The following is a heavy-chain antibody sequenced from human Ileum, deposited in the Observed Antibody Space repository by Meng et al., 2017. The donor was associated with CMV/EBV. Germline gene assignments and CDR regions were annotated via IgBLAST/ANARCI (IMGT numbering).Heavy chain of an antibody. V-gene: IGHV1-69*05. CDR1: GCTFSSYA. D-gene: IGHD3-16*01. CDR3: ANGGREWGIRY. Sequence: SVKVSCKASGCTFSSYAISWVRQAPGQGLEWMGGIIPIFGTANYAQKFQGRVTITTNDSTSTAYMELSSLRSEDTAVYYCANGGREWGIRYWGQGTLVTVSS. J-gene: IGHJ4*02. CDR2: IIPIFGTA.